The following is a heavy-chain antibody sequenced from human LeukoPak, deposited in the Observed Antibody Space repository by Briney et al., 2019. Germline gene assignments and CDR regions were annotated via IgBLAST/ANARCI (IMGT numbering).Heavy chain of an antibody. Sequence: GGSLSLYCAASEFTFSTYWMTWVRQAQGKGMEWVADIKQDGSEKYYVDSVKGRFTISRQNAKNSLFLQMNSLRAEDTAVYYCARVGFVGVTFGGVIVPYYFDYWGQGTLVSVSS. D-gene: IGHD3-16*02. J-gene: IGHJ4*02. V-gene: IGHV3-7*03. CDR3: ARVGFVGVTFGGVIVPYYFDY. CDR2: IKQDGSEK. CDR1: EFTFSTYW.